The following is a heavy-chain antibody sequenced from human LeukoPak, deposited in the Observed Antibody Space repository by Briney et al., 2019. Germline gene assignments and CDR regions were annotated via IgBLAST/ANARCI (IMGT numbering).Heavy chain of an antibody. D-gene: IGHD6-13*01. CDR1: GGSISSNH. CDR2: IHYSGAT. J-gene: IGHJ4*02. CDR3: ARDAAGFNSSWEFDY. Sequence: SETLSLTCTVSGGSISSNHWSWIPQPPGKGLEWSGYIHYSGATNYNPSLKSRVTISADTSKNQFSLKLSSVTAADTAMYYCARDAAGFNSSWEFDYWGQGTLVTVSS. V-gene: IGHV4-59*01.